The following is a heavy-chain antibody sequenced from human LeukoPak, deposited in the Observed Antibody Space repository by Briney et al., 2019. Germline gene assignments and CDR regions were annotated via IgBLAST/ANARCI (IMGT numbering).Heavy chain of an antibody. V-gene: IGHV3-21*01. Sequence: GSLRLSCAASGFTFSSYSMNWVRQAPGKGLEWVSSISSSSSYIYYADSVKGRFTISRDNAKNSLYLQMNSLRAEDTAVYYCARGPLAAAGINDAFDIWGQGTMVTVSS. CDR1: GFTFSSYS. CDR3: ARGPLAAAGINDAFDI. J-gene: IGHJ3*02. D-gene: IGHD6-13*01. CDR2: ISSSSSYI.